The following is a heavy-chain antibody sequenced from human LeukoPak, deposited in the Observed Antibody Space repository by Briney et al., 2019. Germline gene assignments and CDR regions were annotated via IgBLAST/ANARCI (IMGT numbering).Heavy chain of an antibody. D-gene: IGHD1-26*01. J-gene: IGHJ4*02. CDR1: GFSFSSHS. Sequence: GGSLRLSCAVSGFSFSSHSMNWVRQAPGEGLEWVSIITSSSTYIDYADSVRGRFTISRDDAKNSLFLQMNSLRAEDTALYYCARGSGSSAWLIDYWGQGALVTVSS. CDR3: ARGSGSSAWLIDY. CDR2: ITSSSTYI. V-gene: IGHV3-21*01.